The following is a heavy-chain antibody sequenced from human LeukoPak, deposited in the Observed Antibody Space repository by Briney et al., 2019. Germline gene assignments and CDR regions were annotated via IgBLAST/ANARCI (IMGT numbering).Heavy chain of an antibody. J-gene: IGHJ4*02. Sequence: SVKVSCKASGYTFTSYYMHWVRQAPGQGLEWMGGIIPIFGTANYAQKFQGRVTITADKSTSTAYMELRSLRSDDTAVYYCARETERWFGELSYDYWGQGTLVTVSS. D-gene: IGHD3-10*01. CDR3: ARETERWFGELSYDY. V-gene: IGHV1-69*06. CDR1: GYTFTSYY. CDR2: IIPIFGTA.